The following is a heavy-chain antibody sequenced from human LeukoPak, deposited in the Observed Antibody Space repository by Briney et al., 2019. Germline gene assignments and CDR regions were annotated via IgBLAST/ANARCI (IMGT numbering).Heavy chain of an antibody. J-gene: IGHJ3*02. CDR2: IWFDGIRK. CDR3: ARDLEDSSPFGAFDM. Sequence: PGRCLRLSCAASGLTFSNYGMHWVRQVPGKGLEWVAAIWFDGIRKYYADSVKGRLTISRDNSKNTLYLQMNSLRAEDTAVYYCARDLEDSSPFGAFDMWGQGTMVTVSS. CDR1: GLTFSNYG. V-gene: IGHV3-33*01. D-gene: IGHD3-22*01.